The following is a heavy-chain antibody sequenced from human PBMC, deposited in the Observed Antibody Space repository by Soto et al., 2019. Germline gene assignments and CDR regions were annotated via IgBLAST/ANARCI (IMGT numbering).Heavy chain of an antibody. V-gene: IGHV4-31*03. J-gene: IGHJ5*02. Sequence: PSETLSITCTFSGGSISIGGYYWSWIRQHPGKGLEWIGYIYYSGSTYYNPSLKSRVTISVDTSKNQLSLKLSSVTAADTAVYSCAREPQLLHWFDPWGQGTMVTVSS. CDR2: IYYSGST. CDR1: GGSISIGGYY. D-gene: IGHD2-15*01. CDR3: AREPQLLHWFDP.